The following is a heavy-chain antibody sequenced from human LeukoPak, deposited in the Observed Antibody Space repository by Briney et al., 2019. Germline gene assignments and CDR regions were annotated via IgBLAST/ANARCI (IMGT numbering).Heavy chain of an antibody. D-gene: IGHD2-15*01. V-gene: IGHV4-59*02. CDR1: GGSVSGYY. CDR3: ARIHRYCSGGACYVLDN. J-gene: IGHJ4*02. Sequence: SETLSLTCVVSGGSVSGYYWGWIRQPPGRGLEWIGYVYYSGSTNYNPSFKSRITISVDTSRNQLSLQLSSVTAADTAVYYCARIHRYCSGGACYVLDNWGQGTLVAVSS. CDR2: VYYSGST.